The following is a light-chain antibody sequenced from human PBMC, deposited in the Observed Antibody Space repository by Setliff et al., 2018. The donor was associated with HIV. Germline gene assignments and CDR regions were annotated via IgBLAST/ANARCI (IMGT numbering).Light chain of an antibody. CDR2: DVS. CDR1: SSDVGGYSY. J-gene: IGLJ1*01. Sequence: QSALTQPASVSGSPGQSITISCTGTSSDVGGYSYVSWYQQHPGKAPKLMIYDVSNRPSGVSNRFSGSKSGNTASLTISGLQAEDEADYYCSSYTSSNTFYVFGTGTKVTVL. CDR3: SSYTSSNTFYV. V-gene: IGLV2-14*03.